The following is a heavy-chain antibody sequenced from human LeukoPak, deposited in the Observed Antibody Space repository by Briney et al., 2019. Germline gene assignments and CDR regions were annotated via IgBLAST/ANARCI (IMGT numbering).Heavy chain of an antibody. CDR1: GYTFTSYD. CDR2: MNPNSGNT. V-gene: IGHV1-8*01. CDR3: ARVGGSYDFWSGYYRYYYGMDV. J-gene: IGHJ6*02. D-gene: IGHD3-3*01. Sequence: ASVKVSCKASGYTFTSYDINWVRQATGQGLEWMGWMNPNSGNTGYAQKFQGRVTMTRNTSISTAYMELSSLRSEDTAVYYCARVGGSYDFWSGYYRYYYGMDVWGQGTTVTDSS.